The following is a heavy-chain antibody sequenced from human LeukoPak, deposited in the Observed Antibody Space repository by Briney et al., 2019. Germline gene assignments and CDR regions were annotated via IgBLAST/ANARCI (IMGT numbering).Heavy chain of an antibody. Sequence: SQTLSLTCTVSGGSISSGDYYWSWIRQPPGKGLEWIGYIYYSGSTYYNPSLKSRVTILVDTSKNQFSLKLSSVTAADTAVYYCASANYYDSSGYYDAFDIWGQGTMVTVSS. CDR1: GGSISSGDYY. J-gene: IGHJ3*02. CDR3: ASANYYDSSGYYDAFDI. D-gene: IGHD3-22*01. CDR2: IYYSGST. V-gene: IGHV4-30-4*01.